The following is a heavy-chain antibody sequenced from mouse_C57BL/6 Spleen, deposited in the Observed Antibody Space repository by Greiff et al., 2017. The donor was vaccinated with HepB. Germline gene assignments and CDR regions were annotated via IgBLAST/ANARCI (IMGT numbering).Heavy chain of an antibody. Sequence: EVQLQQSGPELVKPGASVKISCKASGYTFTDYYMNWVKQSHGKSLEWIGDINPNNGGTSYNQKFKGKATLTVDKSSSTAYMELRSLTSEDSAVYYCARWFLYSMNYWGHGTSVTFSS. CDR3: ARWFLYSMNY. CDR2: INPNNGGT. V-gene: IGHV1-26*01. D-gene: IGHD2-2*01. J-gene: IGHJ4*01. CDR1: GYTFTDYY.